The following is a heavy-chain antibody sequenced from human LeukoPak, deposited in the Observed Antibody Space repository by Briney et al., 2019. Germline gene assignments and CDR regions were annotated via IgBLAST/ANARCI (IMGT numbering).Heavy chain of an antibody. Sequence: PSGRSLRLSCAASGFTFDDYAMHWVRQAPGKGLEWVSGISWNSGSIGYADSVKGRFTISRDNAKNSLYLQMNSLRAEDTALYYCAKGYYYDSSGYRGVLDYWGQGTLVTVSS. V-gene: IGHV3-9*01. CDR1: GFTFDDYA. J-gene: IGHJ4*02. CDR2: ISWNSGSI. D-gene: IGHD3-22*01. CDR3: AKGYYYDSSGYRGVLDY.